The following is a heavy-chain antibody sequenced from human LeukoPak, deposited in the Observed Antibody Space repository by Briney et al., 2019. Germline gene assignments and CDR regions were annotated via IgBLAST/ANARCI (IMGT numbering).Heavy chain of an antibody. D-gene: IGHD7-27*01. CDR1: GGSFSGYY. CDR3: AALTGDLCDY. Sequence: SETLSLTCAVYGGSFSGYYGSWIRQPPGKGLEWIGSIYYSGSTYYNPSLKSRVTISVDPSKTQFSLKLSSVTAADTAVYYCAALTGDLCDYWGQGTLVTVSS. CDR2: IYYSGST. V-gene: IGHV4-34*01. J-gene: IGHJ4*02.